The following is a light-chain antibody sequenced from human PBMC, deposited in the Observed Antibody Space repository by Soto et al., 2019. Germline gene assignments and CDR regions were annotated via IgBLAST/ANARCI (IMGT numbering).Light chain of an antibody. V-gene: IGKV3-15*01. CDR1: QSVSSN. Sequence: EIVMTQSPATLSVSPGERATLSCRASQSVSSNLAWYQQKPGQAPRLLIYGASTRATGIPARFSGSGSGTEFTLTISSLQSEDFAVYYYQQYNTWPTFVQGTKV. CDR3: QQYNTWPT. J-gene: IGKJ1*01. CDR2: GAS.